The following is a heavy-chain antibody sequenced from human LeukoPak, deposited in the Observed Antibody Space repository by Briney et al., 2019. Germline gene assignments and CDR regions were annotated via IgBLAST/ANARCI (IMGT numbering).Heavy chain of an antibody. CDR3: ARDLLEIAADSYFDY. J-gene: IGHJ4*02. CDR1: GFTLRGYG. D-gene: IGHD6-13*01. V-gene: IGHV3-30*02. CDR2: IRYDGSDK. Sequence: PGGSLRLSCAASGFTLRGYGMHWARQAPGKGLEWVAFIRYDGSDKSYADSVKGRFTISRDNAKNSLFLQMNSLRAEDTAVYYCARDLLEIAADSYFDYWGQGTLVTVSS.